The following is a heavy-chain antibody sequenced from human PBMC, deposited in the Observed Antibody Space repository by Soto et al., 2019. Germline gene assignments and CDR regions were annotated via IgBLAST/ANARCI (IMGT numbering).Heavy chain of an antibody. V-gene: IGHV4-39*01. J-gene: IGHJ6*02. CDR3: AADTVTLYYYYYGMDV. CDR2: MYYSGST. Sequence: SETLSLTCTVSGGSISSRSYYLGWIRQPPGKGLEWIGSMYYSGSTYYNPSLKSRVTISVDTSKNQFSLKPSSVTAADTAVYYCAADTVTLYYYYYGMDVWGQGTTVTVSS. D-gene: IGHD4-17*01. CDR1: GGSISSRSYY.